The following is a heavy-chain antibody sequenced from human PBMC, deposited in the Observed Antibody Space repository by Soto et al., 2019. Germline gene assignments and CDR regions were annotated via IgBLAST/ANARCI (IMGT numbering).Heavy chain of an antibody. CDR1: GFTVSTNY. J-gene: IGHJ4*02. CDR3: SRLPRNNRGVPFDY. Sequence: GGSLRLSCAASGFTVSTNYMSWIRQAPGKGLEWLSVVYSGGGTFYADSVKGRFMISRDDSRSIAYLQMNSLIIDDTAVYHCSRLPRNNRGVPFDYWGQGTPVTVSS. V-gene: IGHV3-66*01. CDR2: VYSGGGT. D-gene: IGHD3-10*01.